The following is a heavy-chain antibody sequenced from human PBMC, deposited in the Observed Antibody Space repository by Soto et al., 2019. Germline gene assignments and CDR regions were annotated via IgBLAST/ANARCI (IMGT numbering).Heavy chain of an antibody. Sequence: SETLSLTCAVSSGSISSSNWWSWVRQPPGKGLEWIGEIYHSGSTNYNPSLKSRVTISVDKPKNQFSLKLSSVTAADTAVYYCARMSGSYYNLDYWGQGTLVTVSS. V-gene: IGHV4-4*02. CDR3: ARMSGSYYNLDY. CDR2: IYHSGST. CDR1: SGSISSSNW. J-gene: IGHJ4*02. D-gene: IGHD3-10*01.